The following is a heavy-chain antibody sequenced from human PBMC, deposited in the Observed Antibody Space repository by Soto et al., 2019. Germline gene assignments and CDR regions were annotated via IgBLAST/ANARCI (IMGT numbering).Heavy chain of an antibody. V-gene: IGHV4-31*03. CDR3: ARGEDGSGSYWVGRPLSRVDY. D-gene: IGHD3-10*01. Sequence: KPSETLSLTCTVSGGSISSGGYYWSWIRQHPGKGLEWIGYIYYSGSTYYNPSLKSRVTISVDTSKNQFSLKLSSVTAADTAVYYCARGEDGSGSYWVGRPLSRVDYWGQGALVTVSS. CDR1: GGSISSGGYY. CDR2: IYYSGST. J-gene: IGHJ4*02.